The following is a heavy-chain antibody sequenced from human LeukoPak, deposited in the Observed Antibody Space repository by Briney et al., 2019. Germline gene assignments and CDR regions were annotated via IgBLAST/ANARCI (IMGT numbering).Heavy chain of an antibody. J-gene: IGHJ4*02. CDR1: GGSISSSSYY. D-gene: IGHD3-22*01. CDR2: LYYSGST. CDR3: ARSSQNFYWGDSSGYYFDY. V-gene: IGHV4-39*07. Sequence: SETLSLTCTVSGGSISSSSYYWGWIRQPPGKGLEWIGSLYYSGSTYYNPSLKSRVTISVDTSKNQFSLKLSSVTAADTAAYYCARSSQNFYWGDSSGYYFDYWGQGTLVTVSS.